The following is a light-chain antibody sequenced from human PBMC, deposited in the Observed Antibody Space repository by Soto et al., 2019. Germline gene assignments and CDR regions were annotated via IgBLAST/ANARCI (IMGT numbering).Light chain of an antibody. V-gene: IGKV1-5*03. CDR3: QQYNSYPYT. CDR1: QSISSW. J-gene: IGKJ2*01. CDR2: KAS. Sequence: DIQMTQSPSTLSASVGDRVTITCRASQSISSWLAWYQQKPGKAHKLLIYKASSLESGVPSRFSGSGSGTEFTLTISSLQPDDFATYSCQQYNSYPYTFGQGTKLEIK.